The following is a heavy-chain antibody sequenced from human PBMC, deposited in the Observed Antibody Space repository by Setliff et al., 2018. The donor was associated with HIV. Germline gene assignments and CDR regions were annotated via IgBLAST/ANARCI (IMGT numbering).Heavy chain of an antibody. CDR2: IRFDGSTK. CDR3: AKADGGYGYYGMDV. Sequence: GALRLSCAASGFTFSSYGMHWVRQAPGKGLEWVAFIRFDGSTKYYADSVKGRFTISRDNSKNTLYLQMNSLRAEDTAVYYCAKADGGYGYYGMDVWGQGTTVTVSS. V-gene: IGHV3-30*02. CDR1: GFTFSSYG. D-gene: IGHD1-26*01. J-gene: IGHJ6*02.